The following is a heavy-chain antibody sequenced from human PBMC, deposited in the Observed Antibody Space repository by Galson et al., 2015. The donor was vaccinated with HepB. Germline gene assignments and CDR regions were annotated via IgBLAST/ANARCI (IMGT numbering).Heavy chain of an antibody. J-gene: IGHJ6*02. CDR1: GFTFSSYA. CDR2: ISYDGSNK. Sequence: SLRLSCAASGFTFSSYAMHWVRQAPGKGLEWVAVISYDGSNKYYADSVKGRFTISRDNSKNTLYLQMNSLRAEDTAEYYCAREGVPAEAAYYYYYGMDVWGQGTTVTVSS. CDR3: AREGVPAEAAYYYYYGMDV. D-gene: IGHD2-2*01. V-gene: IGHV3-30-3*01.